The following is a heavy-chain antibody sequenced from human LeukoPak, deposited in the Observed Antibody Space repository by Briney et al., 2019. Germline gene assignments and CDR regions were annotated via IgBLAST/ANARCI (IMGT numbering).Heavy chain of an antibody. Sequence: GGSLRLSCAASGFTFSSYGMHWVRQAPGKGLEWVAVISCDGSNKYYADSVKGRFTISRDNSKNTLYLQMNSLRAEDTAVYYCAKPLRDIVVVPATPIDYWGQGTLVTVSS. D-gene: IGHD2-2*01. V-gene: IGHV3-30*18. CDR2: ISCDGSNK. J-gene: IGHJ4*02. CDR1: GFTFSSYG. CDR3: AKPLRDIVVVPATPIDY.